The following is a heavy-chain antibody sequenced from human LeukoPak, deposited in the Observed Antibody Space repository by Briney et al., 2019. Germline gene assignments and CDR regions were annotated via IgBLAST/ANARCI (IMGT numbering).Heavy chain of an antibody. V-gene: IGHV3-30*02. J-gene: IGHJ6*04. CDR1: GFTFSSYG. CDR2: TRYDEDNK. D-gene: IGHD3-10*02. Sequence: GGSLRLSCAASGFTFSSYGMNWVRQAPGKGLEWVAFTRYDEDNKYYADSVKGRFTISRDNSKNTLYLQMNSLRAEDTAVYYCAELGITMIGGVWGKGTTVTISS. CDR3: AELGITMIGGV.